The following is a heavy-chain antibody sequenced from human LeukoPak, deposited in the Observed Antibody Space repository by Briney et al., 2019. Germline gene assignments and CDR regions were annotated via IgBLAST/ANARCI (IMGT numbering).Heavy chain of an antibody. CDR2: ISAYNGNT. CDR1: GYTFTSYG. CDR3: ARLCWGNQLAGFDS. V-gene: IGHV1-18*01. J-gene: IGHJ4*02. Sequence: ASVKVSCKASGYTFTSYGISWVRQAPGQGLEWMGWISAYNGNTNYAQKLQGRVTMTTDTSTSIAYMELRSLRSDDTAVYYCARLCWGNQLAGFDSWGQGTLVTVSS. D-gene: IGHD3-10*02.